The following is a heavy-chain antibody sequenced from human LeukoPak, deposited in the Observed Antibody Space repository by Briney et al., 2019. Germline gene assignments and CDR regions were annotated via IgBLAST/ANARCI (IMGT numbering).Heavy chain of an antibody. CDR1: GFTFSSYW. J-gene: IGHJ4*02. CDR2: INSDGSST. CDR3: ARGKQWLGKYYFDY. D-gene: IGHD6-19*01. Sequence: PGGSLRLSCAASGFTFSSYWMHWVRQAPGKGLVWVSRINSDGSSTSYADSVKGRFTISRDNAKNTLYLQMNSLRAEDTAVYYCARGKQWLGKYYFDYWGQGTLVTVSS. V-gene: IGHV3-74*01.